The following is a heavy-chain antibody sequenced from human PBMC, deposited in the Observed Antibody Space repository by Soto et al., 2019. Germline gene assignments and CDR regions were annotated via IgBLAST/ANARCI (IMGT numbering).Heavy chain of an antibody. V-gene: IGHV3-66*01. D-gene: IGHD3-3*01. CDR2: IYSGGST. Sequence: EVQLVESGGGLVQPGGSLRLSCAASGFTVSSNYMSWVRQAPGKGLEWVSVIYSGGSTYYADSVKGRFTISRDNSKNTLYLQMNSLRAEDTAVYYCARDPFTKDSYYYYDMDVWGKGTTVTVSS. J-gene: IGHJ6*03. CDR1: GFTVSSNY. CDR3: ARDPFTKDSYYYYDMDV.